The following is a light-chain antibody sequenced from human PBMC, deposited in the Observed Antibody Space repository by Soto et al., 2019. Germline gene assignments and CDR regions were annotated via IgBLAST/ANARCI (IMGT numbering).Light chain of an antibody. V-gene: IGKV1-5*03. J-gene: IGKJ1*01. CDR2: KAS. CDR1: QSISSW. CDR3: QHSGT. Sequence: DIQMTQSPSTLSASVGDRVTITCRASQSISSWLAWYQQKPGKAPKLLIYKASSLESGVPSRFSGSGSGTEFTLTIRSLQPDDFATYYCQHSGTFGQGTKVEIK.